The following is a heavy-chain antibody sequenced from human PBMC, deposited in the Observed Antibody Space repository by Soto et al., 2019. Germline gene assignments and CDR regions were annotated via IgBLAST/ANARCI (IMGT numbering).Heavy chain of an antibody. J-gene: IGHJ4*02. V-gene: IGHV3-53*01. CDR2: VYSGGYT. CDR3: AAHPGGWGY. CDR1: GFTVSNNY. Sequence: EVQLVESGGGLIQPGGSLRLSCAVSGFTVSNNYMSWVRQAPGKGLEGVSVVYSGGYTAYGDSVKGRFTISRDNSKNTLYFQRNSLGADELRVVYWAAHPGGWGYWGQGTLVTVSS. D-gene: IGHD1-26*01.